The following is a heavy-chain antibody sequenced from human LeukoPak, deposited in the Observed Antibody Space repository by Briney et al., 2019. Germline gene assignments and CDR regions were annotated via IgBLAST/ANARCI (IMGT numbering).Heavy chain of an antibody. J-gene: IGHJ3*02. V-gene: IGHV3-15*01. Sequence: PGGSLRLSCAASGFTFSNAWMSWVRQAPGKGLEWVGRIKSKTDDGTTDYAAPVKGRFTISRDDSKNTLYLQMNSLKTEDTAVYYCTTDTTTADDAFDIWGQGTMVTVSS. D-gene: IGHD1-1*01. CDR3: TTDTTTADDAFDI. CDR2: IKSKTDDGTT. CDR1: GFTFSNAW.